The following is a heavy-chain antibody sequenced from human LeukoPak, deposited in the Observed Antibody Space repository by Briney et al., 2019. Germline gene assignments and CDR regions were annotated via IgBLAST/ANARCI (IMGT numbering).Heavy chain of an antibody. D-gene: IGHD3-10*01. CDR2: ISYDGSNK. J-gene: IGHJ4*02. CDR3: ARELTYYYGSGTSQYYFDY. Sequence: GRSLRLSCAASGFTFSSYAMHWVRQAPGKGLEWVAVISYDGSNKYYADSVKGRFTISRDNAKNSLYLQMNSLRAEDTAVYYCARELTYYYGSGTSQYYFDYWGQGTLVTVSS. CDR1: GFTFSSYA. V-gene: IGHV3-30-3*01.